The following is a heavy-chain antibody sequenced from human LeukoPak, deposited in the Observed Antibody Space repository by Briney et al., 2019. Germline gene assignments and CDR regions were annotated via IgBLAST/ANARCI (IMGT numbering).Heavy chain of an antibody. CDR1: GYAFTGHY. CDR3: AGAYHYDSSGYWDAFDI. CDR2: INPNSGGT. D-gene: IGHD3-22*01. V-gene: IGHV1-2*02. Sequence: GASVKVSCKASGYAFTGHYMHWVRQAPGQGLEWMGWINPNSGGTNYAQKFQGRVTMTRDTSISTAYMELSRLRSDDTAVYYCAGAYHYDSSGYWDAFDIWGQGTMVTVSS. J-gene: IGHJ3*02.